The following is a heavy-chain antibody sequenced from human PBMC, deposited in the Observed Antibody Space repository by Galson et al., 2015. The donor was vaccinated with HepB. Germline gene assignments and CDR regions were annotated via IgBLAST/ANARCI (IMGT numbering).Heavy chain of an antibody. D-gene: IGHD1-20*01. Sequence: ETLSLTCAVSGYSISSGYYWGWIRQPPGKGLEWIGSIYHSGSTYYNPSLKSRVTISVDTSKNQFSLKLSSVTAADTAVYYCARGITTFDYWGQGTLVTVSS. V-gene: IGHV4-38-2*01. CDR2: IYHSGST. CDR3: ARGITTFDY. J-gene: IGHJ4*02. CDR1: GYSISSGYY.